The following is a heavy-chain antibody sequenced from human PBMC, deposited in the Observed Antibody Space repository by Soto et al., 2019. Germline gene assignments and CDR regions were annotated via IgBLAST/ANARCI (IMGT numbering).Heavy chain of an antibody. J-gene: IGHJ4*02. CDR2: ISYYGSNK. CDR3: AKVPPGTTRS. CDR1: RFTFSRFE. D-gene: IGHD1-7*01. Sequence: PGGSLTLSCAASRFTFSRFEIHCFRQAPGKGLDCVAFISYYGSNKYYADSVKGRFTISRDNSKNSLFLQMNSLRPEDTAVYYCAKVPPGTTRSWGKGTLVTVS. V-gene: IGHV3-30*18.